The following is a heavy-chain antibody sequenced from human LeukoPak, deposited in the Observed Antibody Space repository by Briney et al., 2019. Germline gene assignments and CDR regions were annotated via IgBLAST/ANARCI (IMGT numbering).Heavy chain of an antibody. D-gene: IGHD4-11*01. CDR3: ASYSSSPYFDY. V-gene: IGHV4-30-2*01. CDR1: GGSISSGGYY. J-gene: IGHJ4*02. Sequence: SQTLSLTCTVSGGSISSGGYYWSWIRQPPGKGLEWIGYIYHSGSTNYNPSLKSRVTISVDKSKNQFSLKLSSVTAADTAVYYCASYSSSPYFDYWGQGTLVTVSS. CDR2: IYHSGST.